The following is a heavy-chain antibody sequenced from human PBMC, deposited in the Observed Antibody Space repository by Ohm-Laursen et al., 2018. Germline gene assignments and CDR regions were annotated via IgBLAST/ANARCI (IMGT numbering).Heavy chain of an antibody. D-gene: IGHD2-15*01. Sequence: SDTLSLTCNVSGDSISSSYWSWIRQPPGKGLEWIGYISNTGNTKYNPSLKSRVTISVDTSKNQFSLKVDSVTVADTAVYYCARRGSGGRSFDYWGQGSLVTASS. CDR2: ISNTGNT. CDR1: GDSISSSY. CDR3: ARRGSGGRSFDY. J-gene: IGHJ4*02. V-gene: IGHV4-59*08.